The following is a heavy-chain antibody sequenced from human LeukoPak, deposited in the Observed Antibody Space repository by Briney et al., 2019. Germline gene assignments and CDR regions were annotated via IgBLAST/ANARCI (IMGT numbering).Heavy chain of an antibody. CDR2: ISGSAGST. V-gene: IGHV3-23*01. CDR1: GFSFSDCA. D-gene: IGHD5-24*01. Sequence: GGSLRVSCAASGFSFSDCAMGWVRQAPGRGLEWVSSISGSAGSTYYADSMKGRFTTSRDNPKNTLHLEMNSLRAEDTAIYYCTKGMATIRRHIDSWGQGTLVTVSS. CDR3: TKGMATIRRHIDS. J-gene: IGHJ4*02.